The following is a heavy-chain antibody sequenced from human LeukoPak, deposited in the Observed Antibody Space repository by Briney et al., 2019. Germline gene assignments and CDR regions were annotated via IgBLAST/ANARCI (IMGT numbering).Heavy chain of an antibody. V-gene: IGHV4-59*01. CDR1: GGSISSYY. D-gene: IGHD3-10*01. Sequence: SETLSLTCTVSGGSISSYYWSWIRQPPGKGLEWIGYIYYSGSTNYNPSLKSRVTVSVDTSKNQFSLKLSSVTAADTAVYYCARSTYGSGSYHPEYYFDYWGQGTLVTVSS. J-gene: IGHJ4*02. CDR3: ARSTYGSGSYHPEYYFDY. CDR2: IYYSGST.